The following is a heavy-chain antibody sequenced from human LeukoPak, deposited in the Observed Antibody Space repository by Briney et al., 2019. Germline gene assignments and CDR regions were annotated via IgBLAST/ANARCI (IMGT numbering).Heavy chain of an antibody. J-gene: IGHJ4*02. D-gene: IGHD6-13*01. CDR2: IYPGDSDT. Sequence: PGESLKISCESSGYNFSNYWINWVRQRPGKGLEWMGIIYPGDSDTRYGPSFPGHVTISADRSANTAYLQWSRLEASDTAKYFCARKANGMAAPFDSWAQGTLVTVSA. CDR1: GYNFSNYW. CDR3: ARKANGMAAPFDS. V-gene: IGHV5-51*01.